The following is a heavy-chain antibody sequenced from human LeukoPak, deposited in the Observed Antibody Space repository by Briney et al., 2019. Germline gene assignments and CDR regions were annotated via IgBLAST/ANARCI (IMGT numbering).Heavy chain of an antibody. J-gene: IGHJ4*02. Sequence: GGSLRLSCAASGFTVSSTYMSWVRQAPGKGLEWVSGISGSGGSTYYADSVKGRFTISRDNSKNTLYLQMNSLRAEDTAVYYCAKDRYSSPTDGYFDYWGQGTLVTVSS. CDR3: AKDRYSSPTDGYFDY. V-gene: IGHV3-23*01. CDR2: ISGSGGST. D-gene: IGHD6-13*01. CDR1: GFTVSSTY.